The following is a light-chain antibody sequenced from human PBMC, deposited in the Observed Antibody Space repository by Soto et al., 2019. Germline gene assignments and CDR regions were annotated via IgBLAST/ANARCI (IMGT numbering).Light chain of an antibody. J-gene: IGLJ2*01. Sequence: QSALTQPASVSASPGQSITISCTGTSSDVGGYNYVSWYQQHPGKAPQLMIYDVSNRPSGVSNRFSGSKSGNTASLTISGLPAEDEADYYCSSYTSSSTAGVFGGGTKVTVL. CDR1: SSDVGGYNY. CDR2: DVS. V-gene: IGLV2-14*03. CDR3: SSYTSSSTAGV.